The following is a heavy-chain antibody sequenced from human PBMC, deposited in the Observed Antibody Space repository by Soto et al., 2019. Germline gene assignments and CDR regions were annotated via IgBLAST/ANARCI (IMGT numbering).Heavy chain of an antibody. CDR3: ASDRFRGTYYLRGVTYVFEE. CDR2: ISRSGGST. D-gene: IGHD1-26*01. J-gene: IGHJ4*02. V-gene: IGHV3-23*01. Sequence: PGGSLRLSCAASGFTFSSYAMSWVRQAPGKGLEWVSAISRSGGSTYYADSVKGRFTISRDNSKNTLYLQMNSLRAEDTAVYYCASDRFRGTYYLRGVTYVFEEWGQGATVTVSS. CDR1: GFTFSSYA.